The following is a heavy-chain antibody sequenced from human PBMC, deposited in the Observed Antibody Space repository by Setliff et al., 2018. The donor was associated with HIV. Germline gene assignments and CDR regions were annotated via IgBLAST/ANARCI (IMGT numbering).Heavy chain of an antibody. CDR2: ISPYNGNT. J-gene: IGHJ4*02. CDR1: GYTFSNYG. Sequence: ASVMVSCKASGYTFSNYGISWVRQAPGQGLEWMEWISPYNGNTNYVQKLQGRVTITTDTSTSTAYMELRSLRSDDTALYYCARKPTGSPSDYWGQGTLVTVSS. V-gene: IGHV1-18*01. CDR3: ARKPTGSPSDY. D-gene: IGHD2-2*01.